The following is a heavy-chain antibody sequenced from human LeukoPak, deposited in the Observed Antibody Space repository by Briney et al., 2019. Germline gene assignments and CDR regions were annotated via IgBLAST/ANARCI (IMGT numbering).Heavy chain of an antibody. D-gene: IGHD3-10*01. CDR3: ASILRSSSGYYVDY. CDR1: GFTVSTNY. V-gene: IGHV3-66*01. J-gene: IGHJ4*02. CDR2: IYSGDTT. Sequence: PGGSLRLSCAASGFTVSTNYMSWVRQAPGKGLEWVSVIYSGDTTFYADSVRGKFTISRDNSKNTLYLQMNSLRAEDTAVYYCASILRSSSGYYVDYWGQGTLITVSS.